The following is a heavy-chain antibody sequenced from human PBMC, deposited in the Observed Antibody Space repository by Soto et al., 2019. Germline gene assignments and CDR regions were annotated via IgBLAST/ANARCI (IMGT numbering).Heavy chain of an antibody. Sequence: GSLRLSCAASGFTFSGYAMSWVRQAPGKGLEWVSAISGSGGSTYYADSVKGRFTISRDNSKNTLYLQMNSLRAEDTAVYYCAKDLGIAVAGDDYWGQGTLVTVSS. V-gene: IGHV3-23*01. CDR1: GFTFSGYA. J-gene: IGHJ4*02. D-gene: IGHD6-19*01. CDR3: AKDLGIAVAGDDY. CDR2: ISGSGGST.